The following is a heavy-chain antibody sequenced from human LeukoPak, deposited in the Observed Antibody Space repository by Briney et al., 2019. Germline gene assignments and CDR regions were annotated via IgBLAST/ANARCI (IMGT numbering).Heavy chain of an antibody. V-gene: IGHV3-7*01. CDR2: IKQDGSEK. D-gene: IGHD6-19*01. Sequence: GGSLRLSCAASGFSFSSYWMNWVRQAPGKGLEWVANIKQDGSEKYYVDSVKGRFTISRDNAESSLYLQMNSLRAEDTAVYYCARGMTVAANWFDSWGQGTLVTVSS. CDR3: ARGMTVAANWFDS. J-gene: IGHJ5*01. CDR1: GFSFSSYW.